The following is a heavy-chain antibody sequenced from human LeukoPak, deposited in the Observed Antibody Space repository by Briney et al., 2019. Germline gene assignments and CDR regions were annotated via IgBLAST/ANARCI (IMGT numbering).Heavy chain of an antibody. J-gene: IGHJ4*02. CDR1: GFTFSTNA. CDR3: AKDVGKWESLHFFDY. D-gene: IGHD1-26*01. Sequence: PGGSLRLSCLTSGFTFSTNAMSWVRKAPGKGLKWISGISGSGASTYYADSVTGRFTISRDNSRNTLYLQMNSLRGDDTAVYYCAKDVGKWESLHFFDYWGQGTLVTVSS. V-gene: IGHV3-23*01. CDR2: ISGSGAST.